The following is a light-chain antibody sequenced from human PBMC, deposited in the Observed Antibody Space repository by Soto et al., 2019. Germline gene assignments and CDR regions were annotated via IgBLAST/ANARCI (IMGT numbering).Light chain of an antibody. CDR3: QHFGSSPGYT. CDR1: QSVSSSY. CDR2: GVS. J-gene: IGKJ2*01. Sequence: EIVLTQSPGTLSLSPGERATLSCRASQSVSSSYLAWYQQKPGQAPRLLIWGVSTRATGVPDRFSGSGSGADFTLTINRLEPEDFAVYYCQHFGSSPGYTFGPGTKVDIK. V-gene: IGKV3-20*01.